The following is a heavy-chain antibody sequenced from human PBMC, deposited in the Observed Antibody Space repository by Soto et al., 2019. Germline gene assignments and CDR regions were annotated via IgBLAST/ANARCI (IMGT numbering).Heavy chain of an antibody. D-gene: IGHD2-15*01. CDR2: INAGNGNT. V-gene: IGHV1-3*01. Sequence: QVQLVQSGAEVKKPGASVKVSCKASGYTFTSYAMYWVRQAPGQRLEWMGWINAGNGNTKYSQKFQGRVTITRDTSASTAYMELSSLRSEDTAVYYCARGMVVAATDGMDVWGQGTTVTVSS. CDR1: GYTFTSYA. J-gene: IGHJ6*02. CDR3: ARGMVVAATDGMDV.